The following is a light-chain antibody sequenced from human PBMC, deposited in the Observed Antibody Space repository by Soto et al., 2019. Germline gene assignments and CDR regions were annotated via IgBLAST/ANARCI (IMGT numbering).Light chain of an antibody. CDR3: QSYDSSLSGSV. CDR1: SSNIGAGYD. J-gene: IGLJ3*02. Sequence: QSVLTQPPSVSGAPGQRVTISCTGSSSNIGAGYDVHWYQQLPGTAPKLLIYGNSNRPSGVPDRCSGSKSGTSASLAITGLQAEDEAEYYCQSYDSSLSGSVFGGGTKLTVL. V-gene: IGLV1-40*01. CDR2: GNS.